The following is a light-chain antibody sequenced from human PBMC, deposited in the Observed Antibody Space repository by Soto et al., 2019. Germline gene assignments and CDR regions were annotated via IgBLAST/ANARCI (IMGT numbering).Light chain of an antibody. Sequence: DIQLTQSPSTLSASVGDRVTITCQASEDINNYLKWYQQKPGKAPKLLIYDASDLETGVPSRFSGSVSGSDFTFTISNVQPEDAATYFCQHYHTLPPELTFGQGTRLEI. CDR1: EDINNY. J-gene: IGKJ5*01. CDR3: QHYHTLPPELT. CDR2: DAS. V-gene: IGKV1-33*01.